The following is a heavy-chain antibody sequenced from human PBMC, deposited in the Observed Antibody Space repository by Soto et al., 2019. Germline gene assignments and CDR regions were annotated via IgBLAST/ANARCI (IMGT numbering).Heavy chain of an antibody. CDR2: ISAYNGNR. D-gene: IGHD2-21*01. CDR3: AIGDDWNGDDY. CDR1: GYTFTSYS. V-gene: IGHV1-18*01. J-gene: IGHJ4*02. Sequence: QVQLVQSGAEVKKPGASVKVSCKASGYTFTSYSMSWVRQAPGQGLEWMGGISAYNGNRHYAQKFQGRVTMTTHTSTSTAYMKLRSLRSDDTAVYYCAIGDDWNGDDYWGQGTLVTVSS.